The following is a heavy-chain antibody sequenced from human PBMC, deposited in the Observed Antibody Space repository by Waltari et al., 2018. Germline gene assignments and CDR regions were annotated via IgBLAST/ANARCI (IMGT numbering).Heavy chain of an antibody. CDR2: IIPIFGTA. CDR3: ARPRSMAAGPRGYDFDY. Sequence: QVQLVQSGAEVKKPGSSVKVSCKASGGTFSSYAISCVRQAPGQGLEWMGGIIPIFGTANYAQKVQGRVTITADESTSTAYMELSSLRAEDTAVYYCARPRSMAAGPRGYDFDYWGQGTLVTVSS. CDR1: GGTFSSYA. D-gene: IGHD6-13*01. V-gene: IGHV1-69*01. J-gene: IGHJ4*02.